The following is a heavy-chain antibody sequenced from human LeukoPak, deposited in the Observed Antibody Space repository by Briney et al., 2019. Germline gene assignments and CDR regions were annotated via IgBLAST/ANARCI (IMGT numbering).Heavy chain of an antibody. D-gene: IGHD4-17*01. V-gene: IGHV3-23*01. CDR1: GFTFTNYA. J-gene: IGHJ4*02. CDR3: AKREKGTTGRFFDY. CDR2: ISEGVGNT. Sequence: PGGSLRLSCAASGFTFTNYAMTWVRQAPGKGLEWVSGISEGVGNTYYADSVKGRFTISRDHSENTLYLQMNSLRAEDTALYYCAKREKGTTGRFFDYWGQGTLVTASS.